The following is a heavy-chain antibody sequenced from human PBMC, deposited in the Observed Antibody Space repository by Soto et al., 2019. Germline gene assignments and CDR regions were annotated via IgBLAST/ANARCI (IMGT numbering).Heavy chain of an antibody. V-gene: IGHV3-48*02. CDR3: AREGLNPYYYDSSGYLAGAFDI. CDR2: ISSSSSTI. Sequence: EVQLVESGGGLVQPGGSLRLSCAASGFTFSSYSMNWVRQAPGKGLEWVSYISSSSSTIYYADSVKGRFTISRDNAKNSLYLQMNSLRDEDTAVYYCAREGLNPYYYDSSGYLAGAFDIWGQGTMVTVSS. CDR1: GFTFSSYS. J-gene: IGHJ3*02. D-gene: IGHD3-22*01.